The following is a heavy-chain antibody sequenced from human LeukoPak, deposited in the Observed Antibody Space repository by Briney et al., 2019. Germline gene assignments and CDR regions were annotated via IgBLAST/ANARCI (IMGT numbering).Heavy chain of an antibody. CDR3: AKRRGLELLYYYYMDV. D-gene: IGHD1-7*01. CDR2: VSGSGHST. Sequence: GGSLRLSCAASGLTFSTYGMHWVRQAPGKGLEWISTVSGSGHSTFYADSVKGRFTISRDNSKNTLYLQMNSLRAEDTAVYYCAKRRGLELLYYYYMDVWGKGTTVTVSS. J-gene: IGHJ6*03. V-gene: IGHV3-23*01. CDR1: GLTFSTYG.